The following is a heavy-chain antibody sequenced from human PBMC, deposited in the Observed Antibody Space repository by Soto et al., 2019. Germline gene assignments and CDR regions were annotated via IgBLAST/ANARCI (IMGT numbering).Heavy chain of an antibody. J-gene: IGHJ4*02. CDR2: ISGSGGST. Sequence: EVQLLESGGGLVQPGGSLRLSCAASGFTFSSYAMSWVRQAPGKGLEWVSAISGSGGSTYYADSVKGRFTISRDNSKNTLYLQLNSLRAEDTAVYYCAKGTGQWLVRSVVYWGQGTLVTVSS. D-gene: IGHD6-19*01. CDR3: AKGTGQWLVRSVVY. V-gene: IGHV3-23*01. CDR1: GFTFSSYA.